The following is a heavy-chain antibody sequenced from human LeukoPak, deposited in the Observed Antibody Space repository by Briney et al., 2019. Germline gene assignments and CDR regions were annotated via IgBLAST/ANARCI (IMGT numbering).Heavy chain of an antibody. V-gene: IGHV1-8*01. J-gene: IGHJ6*02. CDR2: MNPNSGNT. CDR3: ARARRGYRGYPTGGDV. D-gene: IGHD5-12*01. Sequence: ASVKVSCKASGYTFSSYDINWVRQATGQGLEWMGWMNPNSGNTGYAQKFQGRLTMARNTSISTAYMELSSLSSEDTAVYFCARARRGYRGYPTGGDVCGQGTTVTVSS. CDR1: GYTFSSYD.